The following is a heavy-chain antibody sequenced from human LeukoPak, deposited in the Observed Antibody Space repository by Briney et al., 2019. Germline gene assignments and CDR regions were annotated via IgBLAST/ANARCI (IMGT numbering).Heavy chain of an antibody. Sequence: SVKVSCKASGGTFSSYTVSWVRQAPGQGLEWMGGIIPIFGKAKYAQKFQGRVTITADESATAVYMQLSSLRPEDTAVYYRAPLGYCTGGTCYGWGQGTLVTVSS. V-gene: IGHV1-69*01. CDR3: APLGYCTGGTCYG. CDR1: GGTFSSYT. CDR2: IIPIFGKA. D-gene: IGHD2-8*02. J-gene: IGHJ4*02.